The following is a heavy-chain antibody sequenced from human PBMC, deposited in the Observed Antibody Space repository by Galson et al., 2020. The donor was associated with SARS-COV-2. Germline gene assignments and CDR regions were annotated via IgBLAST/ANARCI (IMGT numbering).Heavy chain of an antibody. V-gene: IGHV4-4*02. CDR3: ARDSGIAAAGTLVDY. D-gene: IGHD6-13*01. Sequence: ASETLSLTWAVSGGSISSSNWWSWVRQPPGKGLEWIGEIYHSGSTNYNPSLKSRVTISVDKSKNQFSLKLSSVTAADTAVYYCARDSGIAAAGTLVDYWGQGTLVTVSS. CDR2: IYHSGST. J-gene: IGHJ4*02. CDR1: GGSISSSNW.